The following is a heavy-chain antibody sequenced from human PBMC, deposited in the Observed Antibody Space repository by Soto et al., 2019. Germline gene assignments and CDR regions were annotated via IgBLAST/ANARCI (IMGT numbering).Heavy chain of an antibody. CDR3: ARYRREAVAGYTLDN. CDR2: VYNSGST. CDR1: GGSISSNY. D-gene: IGHD6-13*01. J-gene: IGHJ4*02. V-gene: IGHV4-59*01. Sequence: PSETLSLTCTVSGGSISSNYWTWIRQPPGKGLEWIGYVYNSGSTNYNPSLKSRVTISEDTSKSEFSLKVNSMTAADTAVYYCARYRREAVAGYTLDNWGQGILVTVSS.